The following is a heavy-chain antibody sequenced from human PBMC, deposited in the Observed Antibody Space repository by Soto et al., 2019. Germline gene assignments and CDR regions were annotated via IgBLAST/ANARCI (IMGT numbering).Heavy chain of an antibody. Sequence: SVKVSCKASGGTFSSYAISWVRQAPGQGLEWMGGIIPIFGTANYAQKFQGRVTITADESTSTAYRELSSMRSEDTAVYYCAGSGKELVNYYYGMDVWGQGTTVTVSS. V-gene: IGHV1-69*13. CDR1: GGTFSSYA. J-gene: IGHJ6*02. CDR3: AGSGKELVNYYYGMDV. D-gene: IGHD1-26*01. CDR2: IIPIFGTA.